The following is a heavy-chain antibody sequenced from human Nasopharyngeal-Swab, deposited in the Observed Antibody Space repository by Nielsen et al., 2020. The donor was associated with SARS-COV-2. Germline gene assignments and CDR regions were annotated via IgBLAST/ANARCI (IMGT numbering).Heavy chain of an antibody. D-gene: IGHD4-17*01. Sequence: GGSLRLSCAASGFTFDDYAIHWVRQAPGKGLEWVSGISWNSVNIGYADSVKGRFTISRDNAKNSLYLQMNSLRAEDTALYYCAKAFTVTNPRIHDAFDIWGQGTMVTVSS. CDR2: ISWNSVNI. CDR1: GFTFDDYA. J-gene: IGHJ3*02. CDR3: AKAFTVTNPRIHDAFDI. V-gene: IGHV3-9*01.